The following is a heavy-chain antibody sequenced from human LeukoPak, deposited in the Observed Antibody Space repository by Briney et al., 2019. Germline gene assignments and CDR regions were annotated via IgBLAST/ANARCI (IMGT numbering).Heavy chain of an antibody. CDR3: AKVSLNMVNDAFDI. J-gene: IGHJ3*02. V-gene: IGHV3-20*04. CDR2: INWNGGST. Sequence: GGSLRLSCAASGFTFDDYGMSWVRQAPGKGLEWVSGINWNGGSTGYADSVKGRFTISRDNAKNSLYLQMNSLRAEDTAVYYCAKVSLNMVNDAFDIWGQGTIVSVSS. CDR1: GFTFDDYG. D-gene: IGHD4/OR15-4a*01.